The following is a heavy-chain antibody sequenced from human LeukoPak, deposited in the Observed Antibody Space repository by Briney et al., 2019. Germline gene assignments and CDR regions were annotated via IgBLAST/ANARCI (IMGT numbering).Heavy chain of an antibody. V-gene: IGHV4-4*02. Sequence: SGTLSLTCAVSGGFISSSNWWCWVRQPPGKGLEWIGEIYHSGSTNYNPSLKSRVTISVDKSKNQFSLKLSSVTAADTAVYYGAREDRNYYYIDVWGKGTTVTVSS. CDR3: AREDRNYYYIDV. CDR2: IYHSGST. D-gene: IGHD2-15*01. J-gene: IGHJ6*03. CDR1: GGFISSSNW.